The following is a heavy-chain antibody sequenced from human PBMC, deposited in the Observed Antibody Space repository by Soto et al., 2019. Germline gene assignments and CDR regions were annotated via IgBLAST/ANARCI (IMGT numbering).Heavy chain of an antibody. D-gene: IGHD3-9*01. Sequence: GESLKISCKGSGYSFTSYWIGWVRQMPGKGLEWMGIIYPGDSDTRYSPSFQGQVTISADKSISTAYLQWSSLKASDTAMYYCARHSRGAYFDEPFDYWGQGTLVTVSS. J-gene: IGHJ4*02. CDR2: IYPGDSDT. V-gene: IGHV5-51*01. CDR3: ARHSRGAYFDEPFDY. CDR1: GYSFTSYW.